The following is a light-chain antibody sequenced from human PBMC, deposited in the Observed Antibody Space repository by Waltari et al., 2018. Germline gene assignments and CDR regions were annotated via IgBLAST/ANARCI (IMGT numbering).Light chain of an antibody. CDR3: QAWDSRAYVV. CDR2: QDS. CDR1: KSGDKY. J-gene: IGLJ2*01. V-gene: IGLV3-1*01. Sequence: SYELTQPPSVSVSPGQTASITCSGDKSGDKYACWYQQKPGQSPVLVIYQDSKRPSGIPERFSGSNSGNTATLTISGTQAMDEADYYCQAWDSRAYVVFGGGTKLTVL.